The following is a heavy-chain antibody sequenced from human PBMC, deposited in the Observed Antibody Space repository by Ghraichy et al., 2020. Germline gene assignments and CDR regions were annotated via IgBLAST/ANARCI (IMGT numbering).Heavy chain of an antibody. D-gene: IGHD3-10*01. J-gene: IGHJ4*02. CDR3: ARDSHGSGSYYNY. Sequence: ASVKVSCKASGYTFTGYYMHWVRQAPGQGLEWMGWINPNSGGTNYAQKFQGRVTMTRDTSISTAYMELSRLRSDDTAVYYCARDSHGSGSYYNYWGQGTLVTVSS. CDR2: INPNSGGT. CDR1: GYTFTGYY. V-gene: IGHV1-2*02.